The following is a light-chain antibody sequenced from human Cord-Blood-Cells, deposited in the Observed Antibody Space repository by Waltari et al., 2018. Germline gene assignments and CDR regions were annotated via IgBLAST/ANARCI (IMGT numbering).Light chain of an antibody. Sequence: HTVVTQVPSFSASPGGTVTLTFGLSSAPFPSSYYPSWYQQTPGQAPRTLIYSTNTRSSGVPDRFSGSILGNKAALTITGAQADDESDYYCVLYMGSGIWVFGGGTKLTVL. CDR1: SAPFPSSYY. CDR3: VLYMGSGIWV. V-gene: IGLV8-61*01. CDR2: STN. J-gene: IGLJ3*02.